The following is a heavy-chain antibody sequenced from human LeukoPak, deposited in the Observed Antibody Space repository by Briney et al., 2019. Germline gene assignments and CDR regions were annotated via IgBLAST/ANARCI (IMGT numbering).Heavy chain of an antibody. CDR2: IIPIFGTA. CDR1: GGTFSSYA. J-gene: IGHJ4*02. V-gene: IGHV1-69*01. D-gene: IGHD3-3*01. CDR3: ARGDFWSGYQRQSPLNY. Sequence: SVKVSCKASGGTFSSYAISWVRQAPGQGLEWMGGIIPIFGTANCAQKFQGRVTITADESTSTAYMELSSLRSEDTAVYYCARGDFWSGYQRQSPLNYWGQGTLVTASS.